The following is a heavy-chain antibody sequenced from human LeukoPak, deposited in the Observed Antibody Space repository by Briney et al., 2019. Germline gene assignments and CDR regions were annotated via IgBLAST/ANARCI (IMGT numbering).Heavy chain of an antibody. CDR1: GYTFTGYY. Sequence: ASVQVSCKASGYTFTGYYMHWVRQAPGQGLEWMGWINPNSGGTNYAQKFQGRVTMTRDTSISTAYMELSRLRSDDTAVYYCARDGVVVDARFVYWGQGPRDTVSS. D-gene: IGHD2-15*01. CDR3: ARDGVVVDARFVY. CDR2: INPNSGGT. J-gene: IGHJ4*02. V-gene: IGHV1-2*02.